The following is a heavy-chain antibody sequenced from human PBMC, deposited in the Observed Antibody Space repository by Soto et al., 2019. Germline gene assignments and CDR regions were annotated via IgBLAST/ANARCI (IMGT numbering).Heavy chain of an antibody. V-gene: IGHV4-4*07. CDR1: GASVRSYH. J-gene: IGHJ5*02. Sequence: PSSPLSLTCAVSGASVRSYHWSWIRQAAGKGLEWIGRVQMSGTTNYNPSLKTRVTMSLDTSKNEVSLRMTSVTAADTAVYFCPKDRKTMNCGHPWGQGILGT. CDR2: VQMSGTT. CDR3: PKDRKTMNCGHP. D-gene: IGHD3-22*01.